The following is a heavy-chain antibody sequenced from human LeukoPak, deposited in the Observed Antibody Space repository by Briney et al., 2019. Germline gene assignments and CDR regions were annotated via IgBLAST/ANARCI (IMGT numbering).Heavy chain of an antibody. D-gene: IGHD3-10*01. CDR3: ARVLFRGRNYYGSGMYYFDY. V-gene: IGHV4-39*07. CDR1: GGSISSSSYY. J-gene: IGHJ4*02. CDR2: IYYSGST. Sequence: PSETLSLTCTVSGGSISSSSYYWGWIRQPPGKGLEWIGSIYYSGSTYYNPSLKSRVTISVDTSKNQFSLKLSSVTAADTAVYYCARVLFRGRNYYGSGMYYFDYWGQGTLVTVSS.